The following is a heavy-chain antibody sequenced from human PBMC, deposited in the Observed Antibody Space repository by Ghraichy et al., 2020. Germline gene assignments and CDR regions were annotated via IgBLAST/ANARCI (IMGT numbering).Heavy chain of an antibody. D-gene: IGHD6-13*01. J-gene: IGHJ6*03. Sequence: GSLRLSCAASGFQFSSFSMSWVRQAPGKGLEWVANIDQDASEKYYVDSVKGRFTISRANVRNSLYLQMNSLRVEDPAVYFCARDVESAAGYFYFYYMDVWGKGTTVTVSS. V-gene: IGHV3-7*01. CDR2: IDQDASEK. CDR1: GFQFSSFS. CDR3: ARDVESAAGYFYFYYMDV.